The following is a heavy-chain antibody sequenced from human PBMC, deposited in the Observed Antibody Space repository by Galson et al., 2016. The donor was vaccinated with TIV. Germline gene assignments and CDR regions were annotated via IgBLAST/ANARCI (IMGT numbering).Heavy chain of an antibody. J-gene: IGHJ4*02. V-gene: IGHV3-53*01. CDR3: AKDDSFSGRYHDY. D-gene: IGHD1-26*01. Sequence: SLRLSCAASGFTVSDNYMTWIRQAPGEGLEWVSIIYSGGNTLYADSVKGRFTISRDNSKNTLYLQMNSLRAEDTAVYYCAKDDSFSGRYHDYWGQGTLVTVSS. CDR1: GFTVSDNY. CDR2: IYSGGNT.